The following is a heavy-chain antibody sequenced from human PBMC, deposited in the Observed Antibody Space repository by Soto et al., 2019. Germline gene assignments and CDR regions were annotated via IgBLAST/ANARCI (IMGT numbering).Heavy chain of an antibody. CDR2: IKEDGGEK. J-gene: IGHJ4*02. V-gene: IGHV3-7*03. Sequence: GGSLRLSCAASGFTFSSHWMTWVRQAPGKGLEWVANIKEDGGEKYYVDSVKGRFTISRDNAKNSLYLQMSSLRTEDTAVYYCARGWAALDSWGQGTLVTVSS. D-gene: IGHD6-6*01. CDR1: GFTFSSHW. CDR3: ARGWAALDS.